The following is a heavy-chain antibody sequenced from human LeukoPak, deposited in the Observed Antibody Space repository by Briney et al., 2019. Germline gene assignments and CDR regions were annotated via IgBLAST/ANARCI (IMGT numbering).Heavy chain of an antibody. V-gene: IGHV3-21*01. CDR2: ISSSSSYI. D-gene: IGHD2-2*01. J-gene: IGHJ6*02. CDR1: GFTFSSYS. CDR3: ARDQIVVVPAADYYYYYGMDV. Sequence: PGGSLRLSCAASGFTFSSYSMNWVRQAPGQGLEWVSSISSSSSYIYYADSVKGRFTISRDNAKNSLYLQMNSLRAEDTAVYYCARDQIVVVPAADYYYYYGMDVWGQGTTVTVSS.